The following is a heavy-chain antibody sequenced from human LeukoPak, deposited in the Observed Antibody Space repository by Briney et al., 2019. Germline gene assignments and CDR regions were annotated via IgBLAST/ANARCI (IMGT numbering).Heavy chain of an antibody. CDR1: GGTFSSYA. CDR3: ARDRGDGSPFDY. CDR2: IIPIFGTA. D-gene: IGHD5-24*01. Sequence: ASVKVSCKASGGTFSSYAISWVRQASGQGLEWMGGIIPIFGTANYAQKFQGRVTITADESTSTAYMELSSLRSEDTAVYYCARDRGDGSPFDYWGQGTLVTVSS. V-gene: IGHV1-69*13. J-gene: IGHJ4*02.